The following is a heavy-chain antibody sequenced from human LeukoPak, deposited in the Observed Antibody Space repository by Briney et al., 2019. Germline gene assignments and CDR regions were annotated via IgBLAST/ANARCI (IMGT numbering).Heavy chain of an antibody. CDR1: GGSISSYY. CDR3: ARERDTYYDYVWGSYRQSDAFDI. CDR2: INHSGST. Sequence: SETLSLTCTVSGGSISSYYWSWIRQPPGKGLEWIGEINHSGSTNYNPSLKSRVTISVDTSKNQFSLKLSSVTAADTAVYYCARERDTYYDYVWGSYRQSDAFDIWGQGTMVTVSS. V-gene: IGHV4-34*01. J-gene: IGHJ3*02. D-gene: IGHD3-16*02.